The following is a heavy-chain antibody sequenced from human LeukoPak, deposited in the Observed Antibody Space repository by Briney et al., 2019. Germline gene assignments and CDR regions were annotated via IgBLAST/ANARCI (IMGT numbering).Heavy chain of an antibody. D-gene: IGHD2-2*01. CDR1: GGSISGSSYY. CDR3: ARHRTKYCSSTSCYGGAFDI. CDR2: IYYSGST. Sequence: SETLSLTCTVSGGSISGSSYYWGWIRQPPGKGLEWIGSIYYSGSTYYNPSLKSRVTISVDTSKNQFSLKLSSVTAADTAVYYCARHRTKYCSSTSCYGGAFDIWGQGTMVTVSS. V-gene: IGHV4-39*01. J-gene: IGHJ3*02.